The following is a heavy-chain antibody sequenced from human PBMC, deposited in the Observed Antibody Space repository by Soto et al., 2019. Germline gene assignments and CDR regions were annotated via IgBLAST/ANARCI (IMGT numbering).Heavy chain of an antibody. J-gene: IGHJ3*01. V-gene: IGHV3-21*01. CDR1: GFTFDDYA. CDR2: ISSGSVHI. Sequence: GESLKISCAASGFTFDDYAMHWVRQAPGKGLEWVSSISSGSVHIDFADSVKGRFTISRDDVTNSVSLQMDSLRVEDTGIYYCARYDAFKAFDLWGQGTMVTVSS. D-gene: IGHD1-1*01. CDR3: ARYDAFKAFDL.